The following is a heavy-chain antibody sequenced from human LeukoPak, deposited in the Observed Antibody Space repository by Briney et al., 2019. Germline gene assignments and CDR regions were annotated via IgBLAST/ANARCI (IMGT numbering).Heavy chain of an antibody. V-gene: IGHV3-21*01. Sequence: GGSLRLSCAASGFTFSAYTMNWVRQPPGKGLEWISSISTNSTYKYYADSLKGRFTTSRDNAKNSLYLHMNSLRAEDTAVYYCASTPDYWGQGTLVTVSS. CDR1: GFTFSAYT. CDR3: ASTPDY. J-gene: IGHJ4*02. CDR2: ISTNSTYK.